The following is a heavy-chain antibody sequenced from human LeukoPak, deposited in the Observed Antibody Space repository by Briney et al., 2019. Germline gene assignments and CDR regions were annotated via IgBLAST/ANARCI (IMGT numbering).Heavy chain of an antibody. CDR2: IRYNGNDN. J-gene: IGHJ6*03. CDR3: ARGFGVAYYYYSMDV. V-gene: IGHV3-30*02. Sequence: GGSLRLSCAASGFTFETFGMHWVRQAPGKGLEWVTFIRYNGNDNYNADSVKGRFTISRDNAKSSLYLQMNSLRAEDTAVYYCARGFGVAYYYYSMDVWGKGTTVTISS. D-gene: IGHD3-3*01. CDR1: GFTFETFG.